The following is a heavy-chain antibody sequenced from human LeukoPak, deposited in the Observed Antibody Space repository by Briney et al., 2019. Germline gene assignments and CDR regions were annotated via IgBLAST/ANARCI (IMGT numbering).Heavy chain of an antibody. D-gene: IGHD5-18*01. Sequence: PGRSLRLSCAASGFTFDDYAMHWVRQAPGKGLEWVSGISWNSGSIGYADSVKGRFTISRDNSKNTLYLQMNSLRAEDTAVYYCAKDQKRGYSYGYLFYYYYMDVWGKGTTVTISS. CDR2: ISWNSGSI. V-gene: IGHV3-9*01. J-gene: IGHJ6*03. CDR1: GFTFDDYA. CDR3: AKDQKRGYSYGYLFYYYYMDV.